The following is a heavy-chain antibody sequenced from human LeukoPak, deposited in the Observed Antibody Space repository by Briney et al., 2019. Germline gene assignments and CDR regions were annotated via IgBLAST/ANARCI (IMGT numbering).Heavy chain of an antibody. CDR3: ARDYYDSSGYTLRAN. J-gene: IGHJ4*02. D-gene: IGHD3-22*01. Sequence: GGSLRLSCAASGFTFSSYWMSWVRQAPGKGLEWVANIKQDGSEKYYVDSVKGRFTISRDNTKTSLYLQMNSLRAEDTAVYYCARDYYDSSGYTLRANWGQGTLVTVSS. CDR1: GFTFSSYW. CDR2: IKQDGSEK. V-gene: IGHV3-7*01.